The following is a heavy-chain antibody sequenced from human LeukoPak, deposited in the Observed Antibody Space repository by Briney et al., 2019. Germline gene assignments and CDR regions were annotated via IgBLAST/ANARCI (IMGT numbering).Heavy chain of an antibody. D-gene: IGHD2-15*01. CDR3: ARVKCSGGSCYSLTTNWFDP. Sequence: SETLSLTCAVYGGSFSGYYWSWIRQPPGKGLEWIGEINHSGSTNHNPSLKSRVTISVDTSKNQFSLKLSSVTAADTAVYYCARVKCSGGSCYSLTTNWFDPWGQGTLVTVSS. CDR2: INHSGST. CDR1: GGSFSGYY. V-gene: IGHV4-34*01. J-gene: IGHJ5*02.